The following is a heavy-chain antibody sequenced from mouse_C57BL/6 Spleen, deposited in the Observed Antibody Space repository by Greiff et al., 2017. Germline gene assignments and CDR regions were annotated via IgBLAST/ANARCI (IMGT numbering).Heavy chain of an antibody. CDR3: ARPIYYDYAWYFDV. V-gene: IGHV1-82*01. CDR2: IYPGDGDT. J-gene: IGHJ1*01. D-gene: IGHD2-4*01. Sequence: QVQLQQSGPELVKPGASVKISCKASGYAFSSSWMNWVKQRPGKGLEWIGRIYPGDGDTNYNGKFKGKATLTADKSSSTACMQLSSLTSEDSAVYFCARPIYYDYAWYFDVWGAGTTVTVSS. CDR1: GYAFSSSW.